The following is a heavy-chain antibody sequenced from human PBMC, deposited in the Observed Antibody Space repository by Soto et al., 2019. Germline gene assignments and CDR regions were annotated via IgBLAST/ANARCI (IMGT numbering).Heavy chain of an antibody. CDR3: ARSEAGYSSSWYDY. V-gene: IGHV4-31*03. Sequence: QVQLQESGPGLVKPSQTLSLTCTVSGGSISSGGYYWSWIRQHPGKGLEWIGYSYYSGSTYYNPSLKSRVTISVDTSKNQFSLKLSSVTAADTAVYYCARSEAGYSSSWYDYWGQGTLVTVSS. J-gene: IGHJ4*02. D-gene: IGHD6-13*01. CDR2: SYYSGST. CDR1: GGSISSGGYY.